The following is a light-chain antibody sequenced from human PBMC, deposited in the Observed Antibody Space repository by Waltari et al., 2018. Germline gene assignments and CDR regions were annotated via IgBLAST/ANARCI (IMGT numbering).Light chain of an antibody. CDR1: RLRTYF. CDR3: HSRDSSGDVL. Sequence: SSELTQDPAVSVALGQTVRITFQGDRLRTYFVSWFHQKPGQAPALVIYGKNNRPSGIPDRFSASSSGSTASLTIIGAQAEDEADYYCHSRDSSGDVLIGGGTKLTVV. CDR2: GKN. J-gene: IGLJ2*01. V-gene: IGLV3-19*01.